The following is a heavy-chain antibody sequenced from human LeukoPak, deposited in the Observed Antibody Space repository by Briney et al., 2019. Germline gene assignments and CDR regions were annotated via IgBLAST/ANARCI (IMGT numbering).Heavy chain of an antibody. D-gene: IGHD6-13*01. V-gene: IGHV1-18*01. J-gene: IGHJ5*02. CDR1: GYTFTSYG. CDR2: ISAYNGNT. Sequence: ASVKVSCKASGYTFTSYGISWVRQAPGQGLEWMGWISAYNGNTNYAQKLQGRVTMTTDTSTSTAYMELRSLRSDDTAVYYCARDRVSSSWYNNWFDPWGQGTLVTVSS. CDR3: ARDRVSSSWYNNWFDP.